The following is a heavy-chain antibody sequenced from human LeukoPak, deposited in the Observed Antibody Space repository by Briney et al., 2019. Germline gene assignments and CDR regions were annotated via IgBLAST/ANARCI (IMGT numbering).Heavy chain of an antibody. CDR3: ANGSYYDSSGSFYFDY. Sequence: PGGSLRLSCAASGLTFSSYAMSWVRQAPGKGLEWVSGIRGSGDNTYYADSVKGRFTISRDNSKNTLYVQVNSLGTEDTAAYYCANGSYYDSSGSFYFDYWGQGTLVTVSS. CDR1: GLTFSSYA. CDR2: IRGSGDNT. J-gene: IGHJ4*02. D-gene: IGHD3-22*01. V-gene: IGHV3-23*01.